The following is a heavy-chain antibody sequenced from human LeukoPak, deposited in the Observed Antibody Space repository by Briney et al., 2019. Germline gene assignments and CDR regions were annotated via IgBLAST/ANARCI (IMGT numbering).Heavy chain of an antibody. CDR1: GYSFTSYW. CDR3: SGTYCSLFVWVLFFCF. V-gene: IGHV5-51*01. D-gene: IGHD6-6*01. Sequence: GESLKISCKGSGYSFTSYWIGWVRQVPGKGLEWMGIIYPGDSDTRYSPSFQGQVTISADKSISTAYLQWSSLKASDTAMYFFSGTYCSLFVWVLFFCFWGQGTPVTLSP. J-gene: IGHJ6*01. CDR2: IYPGDSDT.